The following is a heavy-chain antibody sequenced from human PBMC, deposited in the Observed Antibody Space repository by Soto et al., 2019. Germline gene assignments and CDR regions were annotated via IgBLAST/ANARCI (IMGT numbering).Heavy chain of an antibody. J-gene: IGHJ4*02. V-gene: IGHV4-59*01. CDR2: IYYSGST. CDR1: GGSISSYY. CDR3: ARSPGGSRLDY. D-gene: IGHD3-16*01. Sequence: SETLSLTCTVSGGSISSYYWSWIRQPPGKGLEWIGYIYYSGSTNYNPSLKSRVTISVDTSKNQFSLKLSSVTSADTAVYYCARSPGGSRLDYWGLGTLVTVSS.